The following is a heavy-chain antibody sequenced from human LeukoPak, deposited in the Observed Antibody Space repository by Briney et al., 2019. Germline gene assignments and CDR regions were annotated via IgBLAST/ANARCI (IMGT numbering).Heavy chain of an antibody. D-gene: IGHD3-22*01. CDR2: ISYDGSNK. CDR1: GFTFSSYA. CDR3: ARPGDYYDGSGYSTSFDY. V-gene: IGHV3-30-3*01. J-gene: IGHJ4*02. Sequence: GGSLRLSCAASGFTFSSYAMHRVRQAPGKGLEWVAVISYDGSNKYYADSVKGRFTISRDNSKNTLYLQMNSLRAEDTAVYYCARPGDYYDGSGYSTSFDYWGQGTLVTVSS.